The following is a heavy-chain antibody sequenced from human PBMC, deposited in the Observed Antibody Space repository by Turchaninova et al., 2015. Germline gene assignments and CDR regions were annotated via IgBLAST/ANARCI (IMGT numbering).Heavy chain of an antibody. D-gene: IGHD3-10*01. CDR1: GFSLSTSGVG. J-gene: IGHJ4*02. Sequence: QITLKESGPTLVKPTQTLTLTCTFSGFSLSTSGVGVGWIRQPPGKALEWLALIYWDDDKRYSPSLNNRLTITTDTSKNQVVLTRTNMDPVDTATYYCAHKGGRGDPFDYWGQGILVTVSS. CDR2: IYWDDDK. CDR3: AHKGGRGDPFDY. V-gene: IGHV2-5*02.